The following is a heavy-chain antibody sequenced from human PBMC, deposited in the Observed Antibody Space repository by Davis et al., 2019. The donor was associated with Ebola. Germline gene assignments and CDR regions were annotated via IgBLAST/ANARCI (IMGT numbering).Heavy chain of an antibody. CDR1: GFTFNSHA. CDR2: SGTGGNT. D-gene: IGHD5-12*01. CDR3: ARASYSGYDFTGHYFDY. Sequence: GESLKISCAGSGFTFNSHAMTWVRQAPGKGLEWVSSSGTGGNTYYADSVKGRFTISRDNAKNSLYLQMNSLRAEDTAVYYCARASYSGYDFTGHYFDYWGQGTLVTVSS. J-gene: IGHJ4*02. V-gene: IGHV3-21*01.